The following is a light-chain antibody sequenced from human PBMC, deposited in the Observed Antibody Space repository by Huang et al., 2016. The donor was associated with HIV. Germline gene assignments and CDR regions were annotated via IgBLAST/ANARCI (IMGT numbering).Light chain of an antibody. J-gene: IGKJ1*01. CDR3: MQALQTPWT. Sequence: ILMTQSPVSLPVTPGEPASVSCRSSQSLLHSNGYNYLDWYLQKPGQSPQLLIYLGSNRASGVPDRFRGSGSGTDFTLKISRVQAEDVGVYYCMQALQTPWTFGQGTKVEIK. CDR2: LGS. V-gene: IGKV2-28*01. CDR1: QSLLHSNGYNY.